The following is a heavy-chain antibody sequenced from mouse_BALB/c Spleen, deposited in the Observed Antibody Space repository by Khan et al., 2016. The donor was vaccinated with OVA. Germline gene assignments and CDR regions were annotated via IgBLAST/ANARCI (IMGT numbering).Heavy chain of an antibody. V-gene: IGHV5-6*01. Sequence: EVKLVESGGDLVKPGGSLKLSCAASGFTFSSYSMSWVRQTPDKRLEWVASISSGGDYTYYPDSVKGRFTISRDNATNTLYLQMSDLKSEDTAMYYCADHLTGSLAYWGQGTLVTVSA. J-gene: IGHJ3*01. CDR1: GFTFSSYS. D-gene: IGHD4-1*01. CDR3: ADHLTGSLAY. CDR2: ISSGGDYT.